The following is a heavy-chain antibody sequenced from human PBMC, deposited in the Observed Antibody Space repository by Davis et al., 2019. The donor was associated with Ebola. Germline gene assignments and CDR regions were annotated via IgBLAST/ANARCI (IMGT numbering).Heavy chain of an antibody. CDR2: LYSDGSST. V-gene: IGHV3-74*03. Sequence: GESLKISCAASGFPFSTYWLHWVRQAPGKGLVWVSRLYSDGSSTKCADSVKGRFTISRDNAKNSLFLQMNSLRAEDTAVYYCARSNEGYCSGGSCSPIKFFDFWGQGTLVTVSS. D-gene: IGHD2-15*01. CDR1: GFPFSTYW. CDR3: ARSNEGYCSGGSCSPIKFFDF. J-gene: IGHJ4*02.